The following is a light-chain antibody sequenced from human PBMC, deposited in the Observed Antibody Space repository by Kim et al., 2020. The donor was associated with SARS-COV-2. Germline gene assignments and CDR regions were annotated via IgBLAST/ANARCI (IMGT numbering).Light chain of an antibody. CDR3: QSYDSSNRV. J-gene: IGLJ3*02. CDR1: SVGVASNY. Sequence: TEAVSSSRSSVGVASNYVPWYQQRPGSAPATVIYEDNQRPSGVPDRFSGSIDSSSNTASLTISGLKTEDEADYYCQSYDSSNRVFGGGTQLTVL. CDR2: EDN. V-gene: IGLV6-57*03.